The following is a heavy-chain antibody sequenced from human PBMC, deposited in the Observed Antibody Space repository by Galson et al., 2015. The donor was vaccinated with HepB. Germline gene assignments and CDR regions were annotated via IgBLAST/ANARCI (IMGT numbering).Heavy chain of an antibody. V-gene: IGHV3-23*01. J-gene: IGHJ6*02. D-gene: IGHD3-16*01. Sequence: SLRLSCAASGFTFTTYGMGWVRQAPGKGLEWVSGISSSGGSSIYYADSVRGRFTVSRESSKSTFFLQMDSLRAEDTAVYFCARYYVAAPQYYHGMDVWGQGTKVTVSS. CDR2: ISSSGGSSI. CDR3: ARYYVAAPQYYHGMDV. CDR1: GFTFTTYG.